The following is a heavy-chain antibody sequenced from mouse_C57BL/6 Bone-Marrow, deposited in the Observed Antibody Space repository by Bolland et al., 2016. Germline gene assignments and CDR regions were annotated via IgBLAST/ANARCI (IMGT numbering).Heavy chain of an antibody. V-gene: IGHV3-8*01. J-gene: IGHJ3*01. D-gene: IGHD2-4*01. Sequence: ISYSGSTYYNPSLKSRISITRDTSKNQYYLQLNSVTTEDTATYYCARSYDYDAPWLAYWGQG. CDR2: ISYSGST. CDR3: ARSYDYDAPWLAY.